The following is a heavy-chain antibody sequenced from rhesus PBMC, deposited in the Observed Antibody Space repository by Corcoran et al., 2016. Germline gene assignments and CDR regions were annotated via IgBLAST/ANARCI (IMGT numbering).Heavy chain of an antibody. D-gene: IGHD1-44*01. CDR3: GRGAEIDS. Sequence: QVQLAQSGAEVKKPGSSVKVSCKASGYIFTYYYIHWGGQAPREGLEWMGWINPDNGNTKSAQRFQGRVTMTRDTSTNTAYLELNSLRSEDTAVYYCGRGAEIDSWGQGVLVTVSS. CDR1: GYIFTYYY. V-gene: IGHV1S2*01. J-gene: IGHJ4*01. CDR2: INPDNGNT.